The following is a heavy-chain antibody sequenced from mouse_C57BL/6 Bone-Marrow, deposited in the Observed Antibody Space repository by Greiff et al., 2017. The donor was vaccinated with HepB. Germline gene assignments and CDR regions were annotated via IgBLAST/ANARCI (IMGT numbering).Heavy chain of an antibody. CDR2: IYPRSGNT. D-gene: IGHD1-1*01. V-gene: IGHV1-81*01. CDR1: GYTFTSYG. J-gene: IGHJ2*01. CDR3: ARSTVVADFDY. Sequence: VQLQQSGAELARPGASVKLSCKASGYTFTSYGISWVKQGTGQGLEWIGEIYPRSGNTYYNEKFKGKATLTADKSSSTAYMELRSLTSEDSAVYFCARSTVVADFDYWGQGTTLTVSS.